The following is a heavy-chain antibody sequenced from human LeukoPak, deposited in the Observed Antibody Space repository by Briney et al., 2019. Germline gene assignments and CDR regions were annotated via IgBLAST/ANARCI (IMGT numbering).Heavy chain of an antibody. J-gene: IGHJ4*02. CDR2: IKQDGSEK. D-gene: IGHD3-10*01. CDR1: GFTFSSYW. CDR3: AKDFYGSGSYGFFDY. V-gene: IGHV3-7*03. Sequence: GGSLRLSCAASGFTFSSYWMSWVRQAPGKGLEWVANIKQDGSEKYYVDSVKGRFTISRDNAKNSLYLQMNSLRAEDTAVYYCAKDFYGSGSYGFFDYWGQGTLVTVSS.